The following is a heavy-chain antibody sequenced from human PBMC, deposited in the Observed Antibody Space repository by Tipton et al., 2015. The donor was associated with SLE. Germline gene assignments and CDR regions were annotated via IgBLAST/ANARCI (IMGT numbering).Heavy chain of an antibody. CDR1: GFTFSSYA. V-gene: IGHV3-30*04. CDR3: ARGGAAAGLDY. D-gene: IGHD6-13*01. Sequence: RSLRLSCAASGFTFSSYAMHWVRQAPGKVLEWVAVISYDGSNKYYAGSVKGRFTISRDNSENTLYLQMNSLRAEDTAVYYCARGGAAAGLDYWGQGTLVTVSS. J-gene: IGHJ4*02. CDR2: ISYDGSNK.